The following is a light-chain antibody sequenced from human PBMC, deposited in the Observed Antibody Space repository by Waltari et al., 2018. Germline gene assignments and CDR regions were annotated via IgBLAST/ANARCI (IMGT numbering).Light chain of an antibody. J-gene: IGKJ3*01. CDR3: QQYFVTPFT. V-gene: IGKV4-1*01. Sequence: DIVMTQSPDSLAVSLGERATIKCKPSQSIMYSSNNQNFLAWYQKKPGHPPKLLIYWASTRQSGVPDRFTGSWSGTDFTLTISSLQAEDVAVYYCQQYFVTPFTFGPGTRVEIK. CDR2: WAS. CDR1: QSIMYSSNNQNF.